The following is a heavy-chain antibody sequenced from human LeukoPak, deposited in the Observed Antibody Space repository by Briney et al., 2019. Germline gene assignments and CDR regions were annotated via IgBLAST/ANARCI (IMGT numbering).Heavy chain of an antibody. CDR3: ARVPNYHFDY. D-gene: IGHD1-7*01. J-gene: IGHJ4*02. Sequence: PSETLSLTCAVYGGSFSGYYWSWIRQPPGEGLEWIGEINHSGSTNYNPSLKSRVTISVDTSKNQFSLKLSSVTAADTAVYYCARVPNYHFDYWGQGTLVTVSS. CDR2: INHSGST. CDR1: GGSFSGYY. V-gene: IGHV4-34*01.